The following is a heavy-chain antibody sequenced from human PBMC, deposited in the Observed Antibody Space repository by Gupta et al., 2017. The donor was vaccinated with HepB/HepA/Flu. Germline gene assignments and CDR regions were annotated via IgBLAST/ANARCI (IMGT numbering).Heavy chain of an antibody. J-gene: IGHJ4*02. V-gene: IGHV4-39*01. D-gene: IGHD1-26*01. CDR2: IFQAGTT. Sequence: QLQLRESGPGLVMPSETLSLPCTVSGGSIKPTDHFWAWIRRPPGKGFEWIGSIFQAGTTYYDPFLKSRVTISIDTSKSHFTLSLNSVTAADTAVYYCARQAGASGDFLDYWGQGTLVIVSS. CDR3: ARQAGASGDFLDY. CDR1: GGSIKPTDHF.